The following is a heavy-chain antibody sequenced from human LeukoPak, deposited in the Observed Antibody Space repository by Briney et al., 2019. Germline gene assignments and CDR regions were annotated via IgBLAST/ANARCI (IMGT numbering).Heavy chain of an antibody. V-gene: IGHV4-34*01. CDR1: GGSFSGYY. Sequence: SETLSLTCAVYGGSFSGYYWSWLRQPPGKGLEWIGEINRSGSTNYNPSLKSRVTISVDTSKNQFSLKLSSVTAADTAVYYCARGYIAARPVYYYYYMDVWGKGTTVTVSS. CDR2: INRSGST. CDR3: ARGYIAARPVYYYYYMDV. J-gene: IGHJ6*03. D-gene: IGHD6-6*01.